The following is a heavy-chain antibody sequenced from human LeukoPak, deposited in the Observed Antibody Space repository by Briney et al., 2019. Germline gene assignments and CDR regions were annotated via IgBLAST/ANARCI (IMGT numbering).Heavy chain of an antibody. J-gene: IGHJ4*02. V-gene: IGHV3-48*02. CDR3: ARGNWNDGGYYFDY. D-gene: IGHD1-1*01. Sequence: GGSLRLSCAASGFTFSSYSIDWVRQAPGKGLEWLSYISSSSSTIYYADSVKGRFTISRDNTKNSLYLQMNSLRDEDTAVYYCARGNWNDGGYYFDYWGQGTLVTVSS. CDR1: GFTFSSYS. CDR2: ISSSSSTI.